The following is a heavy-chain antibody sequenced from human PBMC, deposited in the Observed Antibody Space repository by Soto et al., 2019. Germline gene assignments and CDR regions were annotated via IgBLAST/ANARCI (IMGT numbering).Heavy chain of an antibody. CDR3: ARADSIAAAGDY. D-gene: IGHD6-13*01. Sequence: SVKVSCKASGYTFTGYYMHWVRQAPGQGLEWMGWINPNSGGTSYAQKFQGRVTMTRDTSISTAYMELSRLRSDDTAVYYCARADSIAAAGDYWGQGTLVTVSS. CDR1: GYTFTGYY. V-gene: IGHV1-2*02. J-gene: IGHJ4*02. CDR2: INPNSGGT.